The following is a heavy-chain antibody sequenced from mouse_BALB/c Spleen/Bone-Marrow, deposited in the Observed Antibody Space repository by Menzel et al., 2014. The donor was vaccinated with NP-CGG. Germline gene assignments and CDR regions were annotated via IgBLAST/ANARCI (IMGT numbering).Heavy chain of an antibody. J-gene: IGHJ4*01. CDR1: GNTFTDYV. Sequence: QVQLKESGPELVKPGASVKMSCKASGNTFTDYVITWVKRSFGQGIEWIGEIYLGSGSTYYNEKFKGKATLTADKPSNTAYMQLSRLTSEDSGVYFCARRNTGRGYALDYWGQGTSVTVSS. CDR3: ARRNTGRGYALDY. D-gene: IGHD5-2*01. CDR2: IYLGSGST. V-gene: IGHV1-77*01.